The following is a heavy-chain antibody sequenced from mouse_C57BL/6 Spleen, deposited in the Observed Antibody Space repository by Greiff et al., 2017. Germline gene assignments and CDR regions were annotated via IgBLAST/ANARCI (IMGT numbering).Heavy chain of an antibody. D-gene: IGHD2-1*01. Sequence: QVQLQQSGAELVKPGASVKISCKASGYAFSSYWMNWVKQRPGQGLEWIGQIYPGDGDTNSNGKFKGKATLTADKSSSTAYMQLSSLTSEDSAVYFCARGGNYGNYVNFDYWGQGTTLTVSS. J-gene: IGHJ2*01. CDR3: ARGGNYGNYVNFDY. CDR1: GYAFSSYW. CDR2: IYPGDGDT. V-gene: IGHV1-80*01.